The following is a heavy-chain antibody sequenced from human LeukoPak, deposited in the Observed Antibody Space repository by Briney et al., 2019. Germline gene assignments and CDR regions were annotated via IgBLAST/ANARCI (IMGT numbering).Heavy chain of an antibody. CDR1: GYIFTSYG. Sequence: ASVKVSCKASGYIFTSYGISWVRQAPGQGLERMRCISAYNGNTNYAQKLQGRVTMTTDTSTSTAYMELRSLRSDDTAVYYCARTDGNHIAAAARVDYWGQGTLVTVSS. CDR3: ARTDGNHIAAAARVDY. V-gene: IGHV1-18*01. CDR2: ISAYNGNT. D-gene: IGHD6-13*01. J-gene: IGHJ4*02.